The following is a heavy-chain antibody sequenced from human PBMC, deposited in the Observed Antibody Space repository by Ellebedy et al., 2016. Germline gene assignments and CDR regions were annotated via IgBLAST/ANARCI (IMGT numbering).Heavy chain of an antibody. J-gene: IGHJ5*02. CDR3: ARAFNFGVGWFDP. CDR1: GGSISNYY. D-gene: IGHD3-3*01. CDR2: VYTSGST. V-gene: IGHV4-4*07. Sequence: SETLSLTXTVSGGSISNYYWGWIRQPAGKGLEWIGRVYTSGSTNYNPSLKSRVTMSVDTSKNQFSLKLSSVTAADTAMYYCARAFNFGVGWFDPWGQGTLVTVSS.